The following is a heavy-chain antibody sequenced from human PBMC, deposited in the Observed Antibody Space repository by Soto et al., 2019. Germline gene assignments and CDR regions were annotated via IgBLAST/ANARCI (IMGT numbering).Heavy chain of an antibody. V-gene: IGHV1-69*01. CDR1: GGTFSSYA. D-gene: IGHD3-10*01. J-gene: IGHJ3*02. CDR3: AGSFKYGSGTFDAFDI. CDR2: IIPIFGTT. Sequence: QVQLVQSGTEVKKPGSSLKVSCKASGGTFSSYAINWVRQAPGQGLEWMGGIIPIFGTTNYAEKFRGRVSITADESTSTAYVELSSLRSEDTAVYYCAGSFKYGSGTFDAFDIWGQGTMVTVSS.